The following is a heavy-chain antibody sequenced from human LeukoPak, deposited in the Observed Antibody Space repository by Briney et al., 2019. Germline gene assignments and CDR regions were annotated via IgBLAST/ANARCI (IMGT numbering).Heavy chain of an antibody. V-gene: IGHV3-11*01. J-gene: IGHJ5*02. CDR1: GFTFSDYY. D-gene: IGHD3-22*01. CDR3: ARNPSLIVRFDP. CDR2: ISSSGSTI. Sequence: PGGSLRLSCAASGFTFSDYYMSWVRQAPGNGLEWVSYISSSGSTIYYADSVKGRFTISRDNAKNSLYLQMNSLRAEDTAVYYCARNPSLIVRFDPWGQGTLVTVSS.